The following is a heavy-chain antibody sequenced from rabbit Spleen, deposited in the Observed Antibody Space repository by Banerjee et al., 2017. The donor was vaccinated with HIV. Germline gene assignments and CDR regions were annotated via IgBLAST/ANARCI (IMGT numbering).Heavy chain of an antibody. J-gene: IGHJ6*01. Sequence: QEQLVESGGDLVKPGASLTLTCTASGVSFSFNNYMCWVRQAPGKGLEWIGCIYTYYGSTYYASWAKGRFTISKTSSTTVTLQVTSLTAADTATYFCARDTGSSFSSYGMDLWGPGTLVTVS. CDR3: ARDTGSSFSSYGMDL. CDR2: IYTYYGST. V-gene: IGHV1S45*01. D-gene: IGHD8-1*01. CDR1: GVSFSFNNY.